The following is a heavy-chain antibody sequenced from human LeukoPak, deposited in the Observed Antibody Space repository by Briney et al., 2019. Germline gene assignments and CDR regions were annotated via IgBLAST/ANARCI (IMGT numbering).Heavy chain of an antibody. Sequence: SETLSLTCTVSGGSISSYYWSWIRQPPGKGLEWIGYIYYSGSTNYNPSLKSRVTISVDTSKNQSSLKLSSVTAADTAVYYCARGPHMVRGVTLGNWFDPWGQGTLVTVSS. CDR3: ARGPHMVRGVTLGNWFDP. D-gene: IGHD3-10*01. CDR1: GGSISSYY. J-gene: IGHJ5*02. CDR2: IYYSGST. V-gene: IGHV4-59*01.